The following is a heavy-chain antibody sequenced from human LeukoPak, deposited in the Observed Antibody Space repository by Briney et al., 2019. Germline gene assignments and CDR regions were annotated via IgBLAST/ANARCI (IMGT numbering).Heavy chain of an antibody. CDR3: ARRAYCSGGSCYGDYYYYYMDV. D-gene: IGHD2-15*01. CDR1: GFTFSSYG. Sequence: GGSLRLSCAASGFTFSSYGMHWVRQAPGKGLEWVAVISYDGSNKYYADSVKGRFTISRDNSKNTLYLQMNSLRAEDTAVYYCARRAYCSGGSCYGDYYYYYMDVWGKGTTVTISS. CDR2: ISYDGSNK. V-gene: IGHV3-30*03. J-gene: IGHJ6*03.